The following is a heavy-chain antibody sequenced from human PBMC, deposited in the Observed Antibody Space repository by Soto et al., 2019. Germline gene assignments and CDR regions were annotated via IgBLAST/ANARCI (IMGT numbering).Heavy chain of an antibody. V-gene: IGHV3-33*01. Sequence: PGGSLRLSWAASGLTFSSYGMRWVRQATGKGLEWVAVIWYDGSNKYYADSVKGRFTISRDNSKNTLYLQMNSLRAEDTAVYYCARDYTGTNYDILTGYYKAQNYYGMDVWGQGTTVTVSS. CDR3: ARDYTGTNYDILTGYYKAQNYYGMDV. CDR2: IWYDGSNK. CDR1: GLTFSSYG. D-gene: IGHD3-9*01. J-gene: IGHJ6*02.